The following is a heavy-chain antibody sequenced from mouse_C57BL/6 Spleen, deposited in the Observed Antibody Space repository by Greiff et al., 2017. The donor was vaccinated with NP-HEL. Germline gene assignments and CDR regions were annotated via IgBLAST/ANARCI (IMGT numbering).Heavy chain of an antibody. V-gene: IGHV1-55*01. CDR2: IYPGSGST. D-gene: IGHD2-4*01. Sequence: VQLQQPGAELVKPGASVKMSCKASGYTFTSYWITWVKQRPGQGLEWIGDIYPGSGSTNYNEKFKSKATMTVDTSSSTAYRQLSSLTSEDSAVYYCAKGGLVDYEQLDYWGQGTTLTVSS. J-gene: IGHJ2*01. CDR1: GYTFTSYW. CDR3: AKGGLVDYEQLDY.